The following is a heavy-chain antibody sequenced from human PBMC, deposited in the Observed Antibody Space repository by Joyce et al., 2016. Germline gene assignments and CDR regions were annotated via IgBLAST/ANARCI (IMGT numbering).Heavy chain of an antibody. CDR2: IKSNTGGT. D-gene: IGHD2-21*01. V-gene: IGHV1-2*02. Sequence: QVQLVQSGAEVKTLGASVTVSCKASGYTMSGYYIHGVRQAPGQRLEWMGWIKSNTGGTYVTEKFRDRVSMTSDTSTNPVHMELVRLISDDAAVYFCAGQALVSHSAFDYWGQGTLVTVSS. CDR1: GYTMSGYY. J-gene: IGHJ4*02. CDR3: AGQALVSHSAFDY.